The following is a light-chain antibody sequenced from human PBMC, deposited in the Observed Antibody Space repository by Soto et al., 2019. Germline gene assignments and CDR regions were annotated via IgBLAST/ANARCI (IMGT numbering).Light chain of an antibody. Sequence: EAVMTQSPATLSVSPGERPTLSCRASQSVSSNLAWYQQKPGQAPRLLIYDASTRATGIPARFSGSGSGTVFPLTISSLQSEDFSIYYCQQYNTWPITFGPGTKVDIK. CDR1: QSVSSN. V-gene: IGKV3-15*01. CDR3: QQYNTWPIT. CDR2: DAS. J-gene: IGKJ3*01.